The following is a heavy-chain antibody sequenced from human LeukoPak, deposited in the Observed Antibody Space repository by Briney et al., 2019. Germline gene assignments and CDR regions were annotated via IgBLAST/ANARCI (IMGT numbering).Heavy chain of an antibody. CDR3: ARHHWHFDL. Sequence: PGGSLRLSCAASGITFSDYYMTWIRQAPGKGLEWVSYISSSSSYTNYADSVKGRFTISRDNAKNSLYLQMNSLRAEDTAVYYCARHHWHFDLWGRGTLVTVSS. CDR2: ISSSSSYT. J-gene: IGHJ2*01. CDR1: GITFSDYY. V-gene: IGHV3-11*03.